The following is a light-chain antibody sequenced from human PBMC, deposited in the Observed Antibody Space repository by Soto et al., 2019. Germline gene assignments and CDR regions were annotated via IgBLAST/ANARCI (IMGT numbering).Light chain of an antibody. CDR1: QSVSSSY. V-gene: IGKV3-20*01. Sequence: EIVLTQSPGTLSLSPGERATLSCRASQSVSSSYLAWYQQKPGQAPRLLIYGASSRAIGIPERFSGSGSGTDFTLTISRLEPEDFAVYYCQQYGSPLTFGGGTKVEIK. J-gene: IGKJ4*01. CDR2: GAS. CDR3: QQYGSPLT.